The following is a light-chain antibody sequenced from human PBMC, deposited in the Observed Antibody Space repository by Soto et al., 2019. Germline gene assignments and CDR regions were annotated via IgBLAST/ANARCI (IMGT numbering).Light chain of an antibody. V-gene: IGLV2-23*03. CDR1: SSDIGGSKY. CDR2: EGT. J-gene: IGLJ1*01. Sequence: QSVLTQPASVSGSPGQSISISCTGTSSDIGGSKYVSWYQQHPGKAPTVLIYEGTKRPSGVSNRFSGSKSGNTASLTISGLQTEDEADYYCYSFAGSTTFSYVFGPGTKLTVL. CDR3: YSFAGSTTFSYV.